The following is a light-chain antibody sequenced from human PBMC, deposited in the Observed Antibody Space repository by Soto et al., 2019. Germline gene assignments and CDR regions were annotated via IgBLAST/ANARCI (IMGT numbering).Light chain of an antibody. J-gene: IGKJ3*01. CDR2: GAS. CDR1: QSVSSSY. CDR3: QQYVSSPIT. Sequence: EIVLTQSPGTLSLSPGERATLSCRDSQSVSSSYLAWYQQKPGQAPRLLIYGASSRATGIPDRFSGSGSGTDVTLTISRLEPEDFAVYYCQQYVSSPITCGPGTKVDIK. V-gene: IGKV3-20*01.